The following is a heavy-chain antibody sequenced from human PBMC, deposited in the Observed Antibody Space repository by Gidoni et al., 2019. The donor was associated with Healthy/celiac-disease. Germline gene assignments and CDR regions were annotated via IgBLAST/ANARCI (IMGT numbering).Heavy chain of an antibody. CDR3: ARGGCSGGSCYSPYYYYYGMDV. D-gene: IGHD2-15*01. CDR2: IIPIFGTA. V-gene: IGHV1-69*01. Sequence: QVQLVQSGAEVKKPGSSVKVSCKASGGTFSSYAIGWVRQAPGQGLEWMGGIIPIFGTANYAQKFQGRVTITADESTSTAYMELSSLRSEDTAVYYCARGGCSGGSCYSPYYYYYGMDVWGQGTTVTVSS. CDR1: GGTFSSYA. J-gene: IGHJ6*02.